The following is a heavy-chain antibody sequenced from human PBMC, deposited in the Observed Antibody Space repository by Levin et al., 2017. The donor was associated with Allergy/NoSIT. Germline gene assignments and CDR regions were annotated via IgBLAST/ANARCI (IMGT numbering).Heavy chain of an antibody. Sequence: SETLSLTCTVSGGSVSSGSYYWSWIRQPPGKGLEWIGYIYYSGSTNYNPSLKSRVTISVDTSKNQFSLKLSSVTAADTAVYYCARDRVGVVVPAATYDFWSGYYPEGMDVWGQGTTVTVSS. CDR2: IYYSGST. D-gene: IGHD3-3*01. CDR1: GGSVSSGSYY. J-gene: IGHJ6*02. V-gene: IGHV4-61*01. CDR3: ARDRVGVVVPAATYDFWSGYYPEGMDV.